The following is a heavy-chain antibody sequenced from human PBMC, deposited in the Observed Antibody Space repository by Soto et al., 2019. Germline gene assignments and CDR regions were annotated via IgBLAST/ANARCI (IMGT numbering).Heavy chain of an antibody. D-gene: IGHD3-3*01. J-gene: IGHJ4*02. CDR3: ASGGGYDSFDF. CDR1: GVTISYGGYS. CDR2: ISHVETT. Sequence: TLSLACSVSGVTISYGGYSWSWIRQSPGKGLEWLGYISHVETTYYNPSFQSRLSLSIDRTRNQFSLSLSSMTAADKAVYYCASGGGYDSFDFWGQAIQVTVYS. V-gene: IGHV4-30-2*06.